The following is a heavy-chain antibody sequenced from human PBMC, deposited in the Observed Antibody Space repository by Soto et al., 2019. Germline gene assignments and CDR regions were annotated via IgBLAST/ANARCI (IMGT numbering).Heavy chain of an antibody. D-gene: IGHD2-15*01. V-gene: IGHV4-39*01. CDR3: ARHTPAISISEH. J-gene: IGHJ4*02. CDR2: IYYSGST. Sequence: QLQLQESGPGLVKPSETLSLTCTVSGGSISSSSYYWGWIRQPPGKGLEWIGSIYYSGSTYYNPSLKCRVTISVDTSKNQFSLKLSSVTAADTAVYYCARHTPAISISEHWGQGTLVTVSS. CDR1: GGSISSSSYY.